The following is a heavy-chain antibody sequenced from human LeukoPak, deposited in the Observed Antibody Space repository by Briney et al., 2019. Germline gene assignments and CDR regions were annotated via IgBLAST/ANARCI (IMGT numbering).Heavy chain of an antibody. V-gene: IGHV3-74*01. CDR1: GFTFSNYW. CDR2: INSDGSST. J-gene: IGHJ3*02. D-gene: IGHD5-24*01. CDR3: ARDGYNVDAFDI. Sequence: GGSLRLSCAASGFTFSNYWMHWVRQAAGKGLVWVSRINSDGSSTSYADSVKGRFTISRDNAKNTLDLQMNSLKAEDTAVYYCARDGYNVDAFDIWGQGTMVTVSS.